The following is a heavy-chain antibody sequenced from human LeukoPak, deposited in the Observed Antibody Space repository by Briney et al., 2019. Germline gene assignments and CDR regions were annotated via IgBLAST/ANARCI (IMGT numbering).Heavy chain of an antibody. D-gene: IGHD6-19*01. CDR1: GFTFSSYA. J-gene: IGHJ4*02. CDR2: ISGRGGNT. Sequence: GGSLRLSCAASGFTFSSYAMNWVRQAPGKGLEWVSAISGRGGNTYYADSVKGRFTISRDNSKNTLYLQMNSLRVEDTAIYYCARDWQQWQGVFEYWGQGTLATVSS. CDR3: ARDWQQWQGVFEY. V-gene: IGHV3-23*01.